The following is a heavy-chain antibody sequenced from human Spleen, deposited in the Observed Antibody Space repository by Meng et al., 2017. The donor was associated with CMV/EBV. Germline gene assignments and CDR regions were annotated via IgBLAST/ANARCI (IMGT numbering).Heavy chain of an antibody. CDR2: IYYSGST. J-gene: IGHJ4*02. V-gene: IGHV4-30-4*08. CDR3: AREGGIAAAGYYFDY. Sequence: QVQLQESGPGLVKPSQTLSLTCTVSGGSISSGDYYWSWIRQPPGKGLEWIGYIYYSGSTYYNPSLKSRVTISVDTSKNQFSLKLSSVTAADTAMYYCAREGGIAAAGYYFDYWGQGTLVTVSS. D-gene: IGHD6-13*01. CDR1: GGSISSGDYY.